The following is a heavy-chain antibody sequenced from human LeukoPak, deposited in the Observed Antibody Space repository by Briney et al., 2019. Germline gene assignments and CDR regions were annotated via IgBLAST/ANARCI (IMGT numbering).Heavy chain of an antibody. CDR3: ARAGMDYDSSDYYY. J-gene: IGHJ4*02. CDR2: IWYDGSNK. CDR1: GFTFSSYG. Sequence: PGGSLRLSCAASGFTFSSYGMHWVRQAPGKGLEWVAVIWYDGSNKYYADSVKGRFTISRDNSKNTLYLQMNSLRAEDTAVYYCARAGMDYDSSDYYYWGQGTLVTVSS. D-gene: IGHD3-22*01. V-gene: IGHV3-33*01.